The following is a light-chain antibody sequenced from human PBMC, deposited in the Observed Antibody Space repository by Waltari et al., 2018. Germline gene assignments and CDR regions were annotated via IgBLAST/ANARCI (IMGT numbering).Light chain of an antibody. V-gene: IGKV3-11*01. CDR2: DAS. Sequence: EIVLTQSPATLSLSPGERATLSCRASQSVSSYLAWYQQKPGKAPRLLIYDASNRATGIPARFSGSGSGTDFTLTISSLEPEDFVVYYCQQRSNWPRLTFGGGTKVEIK. CDR3: QQRSNWPRLT. CDR1: QSVSSY. J-gene: IGKJ4*01.